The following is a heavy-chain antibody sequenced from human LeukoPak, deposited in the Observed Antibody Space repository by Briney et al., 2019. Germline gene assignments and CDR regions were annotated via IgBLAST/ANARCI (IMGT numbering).Heavy chain of an antibody. CDR1: GGTFSSYA. CDR3: ARGERSCSSTSCPTAYYGMDV. CDR2: NIPIFGTA. Sequence: SVKVSCKASGGTFSSYAISWVRQAPGQGLEWMGGNIPIFGTANYAQKFQGRVTTTADESTSTAYMELSSLTSEDTAVYYCARGERSCSSTSCPTAYYGMDVWGQGTTVTVSS. J-gene: IGHJ6*02. V-gene: IGHV1-69*13. D-gene: IGHD2-2*01.